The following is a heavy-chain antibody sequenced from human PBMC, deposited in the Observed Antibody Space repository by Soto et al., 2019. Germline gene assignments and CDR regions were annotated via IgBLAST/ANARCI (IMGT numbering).Heavy chain of an antibody. Sequence: PSETLSLTCTVSGGSISSSSYYWGWIRQPPGKGLEWIGSIYYSGSTYYNPSLKSRVTISVDTSKNQFSLKLSSVTAADTAVYYCARLTTVTTSFDNWFDPWGQGTLVTVSS. CDR3: ARLTTVTTSFDNWFDP. CDR2: IYYSGST. CDR1: GGSISSSSYY. V-gene: IGHV4-39*01. J-gene: IGHJ5*02. D-gene: IGHD4-4*01.